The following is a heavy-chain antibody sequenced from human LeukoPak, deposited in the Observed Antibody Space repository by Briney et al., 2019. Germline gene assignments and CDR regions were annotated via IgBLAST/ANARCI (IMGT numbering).Heavy chain of an antibody. Sequence: GGSLRLYCAASGYTFSSYAMHWVRQAPGKGLEWVAVISYDGSNKYYADSVKGRFTISRDNSKNTLYLQMNSLRAEDTAVYYCARSFSSSRYYFDYRGQGTLVTVSS. CDR1: GYTFSSYA. CDR2: ISYDGSNK. J-gene: IGHJ4*02. V-gene: IGHV3-30*04. D-gene: IGHD6-6*01. CDR3: ARSFSSSRYYFDY.